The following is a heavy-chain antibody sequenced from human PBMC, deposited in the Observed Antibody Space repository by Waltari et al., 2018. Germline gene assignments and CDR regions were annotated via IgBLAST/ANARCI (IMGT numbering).Heavy chain of an antibody. CDR1: GYTFSSYG. Sequence: QAQLMQSGAEVKKPGASVRVSCKTSGYTFSSYGITWVRQAPGQGLEWLGWIRTYNGNRNYSQNLQGRSSMTTDTYTTTAYMDLRSLRSDDTAVYYCARRCSANTCYWGLDVWGKGTTVTVS. V-gene: IGHV1-18*01. CDR3: ARRCSANTCYWGLDV. D-gene: IGHD2-15*01. J-gene: IGHJ6*03. CDR2: IRTYNGNR.